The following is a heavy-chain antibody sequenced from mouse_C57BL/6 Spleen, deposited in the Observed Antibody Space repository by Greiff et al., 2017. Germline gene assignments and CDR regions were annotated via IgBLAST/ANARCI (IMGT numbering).Heavy chain of an antibody. J-gene: IGHJ2*01. CDR3: ARSGTAQATDYFDY. D-gene: IGHD3-2*02. Sequence: VQLQQSGAELVRPGTSVKVSCKASGYAFTNYLLEWVKQRPGQGLEWIGVINPGRGGTNYNEKFKGKATLTADKSSSTAYMQLSSLTSVDSAVYFCARSGTAQATDYFDYWGQGTTLTVSS. CDR2: INPGRGGT. CDR1: GYAFTNYL. V-gene: IGHV1-54*01.